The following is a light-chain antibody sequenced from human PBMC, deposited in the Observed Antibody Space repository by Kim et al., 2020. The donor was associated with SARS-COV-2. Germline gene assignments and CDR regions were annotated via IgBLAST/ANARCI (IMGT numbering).Light chain of an antibody. J-gene: IGKJ2*01. V-gene: IGKV1-39*01. CDR2: AAS. CDR1: QSISSY. Sequence: SASVGDRVTITCRASQSISSYLNWYQQKPGKAPKLLIYAASSLQSGVPSRFSGSGSGTDFTLTISSVQPEDFATYYCQQSYSTPQTFGQGTKLEI. CDR3: QQSYSTPQT.